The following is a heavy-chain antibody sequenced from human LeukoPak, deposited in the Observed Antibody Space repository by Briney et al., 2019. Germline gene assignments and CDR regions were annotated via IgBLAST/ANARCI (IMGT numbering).Heavy chain of an antibody. D-gene: IGHD5-24*01. CDR2: ISPSGDIK. V-gene: IGHV3-23*01. CDR3: AKDDAWLQYND. J-gene: IGHJ4*02. Sequence: PGGSLRLSCAASGFIFNNYEMNWVRQAPGKGLEWVSGISPSGDIKYYVDSVKGRFTVSRDNSKNTLYLQINSLRDEDTAVYYCAKDDAWLQYNDWGQGTLVTVSS. CDR1: GFIFNNYE.